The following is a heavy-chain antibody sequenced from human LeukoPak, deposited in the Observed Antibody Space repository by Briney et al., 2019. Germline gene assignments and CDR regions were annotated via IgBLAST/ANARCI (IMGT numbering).Heavy chain of an antibody. Sequence: GGSLRLSCAASGFTFSSYGMSWVRQAPGKGLEWVSYISSSGSTIYYADSVKGRFTISRDNSKNTLYLQMNSLRAEDTAVYYCARDQAGRSDVWGKGTTVTVSS. J-gene: IGHJ6*04. D-gene: IGHD2-15*01. CDR2: ISSSGSTI. CDR3: ARDQAGRSDV. V-gene: IGHV3-48*01. CDR1: GFTFSSYG.